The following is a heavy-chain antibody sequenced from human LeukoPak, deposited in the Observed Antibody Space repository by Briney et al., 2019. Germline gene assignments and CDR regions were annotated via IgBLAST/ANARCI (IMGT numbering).Heavy chain of an antibody. CDR3: ARMTRITTLARWFDP. CDR2: IYYSGST. Sequence: KSSETLSLARTVSGGSISRSSYYWGWIRQPPGKGLEWIGSIYYSGSTYYNPSPKSRVTISVSTSQNQFTRTVCSVTAADTAVYYCARMTRITTLARWFDPSGQATLVTVSS. V-gene: IGHV4-39*01. J-gene: IGHJ5*02. D-gene: IGHD3-10*01. CDR1: GGSISRSSYY.